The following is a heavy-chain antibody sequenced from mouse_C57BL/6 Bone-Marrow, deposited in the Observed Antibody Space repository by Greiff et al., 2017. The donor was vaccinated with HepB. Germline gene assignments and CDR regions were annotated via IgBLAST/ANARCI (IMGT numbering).Heavy chain of an antibody. D-gene: IGHD2-4*01. Sequence: EVQRVESGGDLVKPGGSLKLSCAASGFTFSSYGMSWVRQTPDKRLEWVATISSGGSYTYYPDSVKGRFTISRDNAKNTLYLQMSSLKSEDTAMYYCARRGDDYWFAYWGQGTLVTVSA. CDR3: ARRGDDYWFAY. V-gene: IGHV5-6*01. CDR1: GFTFSSYG. CDR2: ISSGGSYT. J-gene: IGHJ3*01.